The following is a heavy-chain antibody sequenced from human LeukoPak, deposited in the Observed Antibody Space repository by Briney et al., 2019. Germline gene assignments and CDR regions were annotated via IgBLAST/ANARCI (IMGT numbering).Heavy chain of an antibody. CDR3: AREAVHDYGVNAGDY. J-gene: IGHJ4*02. V-gene: IGHV3-30*02. D-gene: IGHD4-17*01. Sequence: PGGSLRLSCAASGFTFSSYGMHWVRQAPGKGLEWVTFIRYDGSNKYCADSVKGRFTISRDNSKNTLYLQMNSLRAEDTAVYYCAREAVHDYGVNAGDYWGQGTLVTVSS. CDR1: GFTFSSYG. CDR2: IRYDGSNK.